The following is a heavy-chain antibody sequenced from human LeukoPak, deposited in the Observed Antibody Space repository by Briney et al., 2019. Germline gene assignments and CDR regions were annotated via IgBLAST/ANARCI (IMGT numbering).Heavy chain of an antibody. D-gene: IGHD1-26*01. CDR1: GGTFSSYA. Sequence: ASVKVSCKASGGTFSSYAISWVRQAPGQGLEWMGRIIPILGIANYAQKFQGRVTITADKSTSTAYMELSSPRSEDTAVYYCARAGAMALRLDVWGQGTTVTVSS. CDR2: IIPILGIA. J-gene: IGHJ6*02. V-gene: IGHV1-69*04. CDR3: ARAGAMALRLDV.